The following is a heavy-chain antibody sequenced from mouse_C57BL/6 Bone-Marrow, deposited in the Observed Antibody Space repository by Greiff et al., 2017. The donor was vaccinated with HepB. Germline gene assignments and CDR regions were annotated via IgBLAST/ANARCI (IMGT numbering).Heavy chain of an antibody. CDR3: ARWGDYDGFDY. CDR2: IDPSDSYT. J-gene: IGHJ2*01. V-gene: IGHV1-50*01. CDR1: GYTFTSYW. Sequence: QVQLQQSGAELARPGASVKLSCKASGYTFTSYWMQWVKQRPGQGLEWIGEIDPSDSYTNYNQKFKGKATLTVDTSSSTAYMQLSSLTSEDSAVYYCARWGDYDGFDYWGQGTTLTVSS. D-gene: IGHD2-4*01.